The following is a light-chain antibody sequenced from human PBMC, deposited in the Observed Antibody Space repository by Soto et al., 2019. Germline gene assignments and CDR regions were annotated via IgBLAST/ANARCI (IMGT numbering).Light chain of an antibody. Sequence: EIVLTQSPGTLSLSPGERATLSCRASQSVRDNYLAWYQQKPGQAPRLLIYDASSRATDIPDRFGGSGSGTDFTLTISRLEPEDFAVYYCQQYGSSLPRTFGQGAKVETK. CDR2: DAS. CDR3: QQYGSSLPRT. CDR1: QSVRDNY. V-gene: IGKV3-20*01. J-gene: IGKJ1*01.